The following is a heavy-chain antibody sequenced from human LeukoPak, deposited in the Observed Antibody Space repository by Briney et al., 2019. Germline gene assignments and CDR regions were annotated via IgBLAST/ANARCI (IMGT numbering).Heavy chain of an antibody. CDR1: GGSINSYF. D-gene: IGHD2-2*01. J-gene: IGHJ3*02. Sequence: SETLSLTCTVSGGSINSYFWTWIRQPPGKGLEWIGYIYHSGSTYYNPSLKSRVTISVDTSKNQFSLKLSSVTAADTAVYYCARGVVPAANAFDIWGQGTMVTVSS. V-gene: IGHV4-4*09. CDR2: IYHSGST. CDR3: ARGVVPAANAFDI.